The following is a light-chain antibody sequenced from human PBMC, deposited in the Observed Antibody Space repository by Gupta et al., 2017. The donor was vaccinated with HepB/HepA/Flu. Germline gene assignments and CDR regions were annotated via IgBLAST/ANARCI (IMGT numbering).Light chain of an antibody. CDR1: SSNIGSNY. CDR3: AAWDDSLSGREV. J-gene: IGLJ3*02. CDR2: RNN. Sequence: QSVLPQPPSASGTPGQRVTISCSGSSSNIGSNYVYWYQQLPGTAPKLLIYRNNQRPSGVPDRFSSSKSGTSASLAISGLRSEDEADYYCAAWDDSLSGREVFGGGTKLTVL. V-gene: IGLV1-47*01.